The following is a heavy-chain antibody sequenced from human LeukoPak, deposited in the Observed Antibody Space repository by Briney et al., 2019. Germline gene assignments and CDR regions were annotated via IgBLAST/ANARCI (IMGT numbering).Heavy chain of an antibody. D-gene: IGHD6-13*01. Sequence: ASVKVSCKASGYTFTSYDINWVRQATGQGLEWMGWMNPNSGNTGYAQKFQGRVTMTRNTSISTAYMGLSSLRSEDTAVYYCARRRLSSRGVGYNWFDPWGQGTLVTVSS. CDR3: ARRRLSSRGVGYNWFDP. CDR1: GYTFTSYD. CDR2: MNPNSGNT. J-gene: IGHJ5*02. V-gene: IGHV1-8*01.